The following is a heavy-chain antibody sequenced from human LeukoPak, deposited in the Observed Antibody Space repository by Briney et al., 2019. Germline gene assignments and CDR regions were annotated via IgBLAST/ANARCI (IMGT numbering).Heavy chain of an antibody. CDR2: ISHSGST. Sequence: SETLSLTCAVSGGSFSAYYRSWIRQPPGKGLEWIGEISHSGSTNYIPSLKSRVTISVDTSKNQFSLKLSSVTAADTAVYYCARGPPLSPDYDISTGYYNFNYWGQGTLVTVSS. J-gene: IGHJ4*02. CDR3: ARGPPLSPDYDISTGYYNFNY. V-gene: IGHV4-34*01. CDR1: GGSFSAYY. D-gene: IGHD3-9*01.